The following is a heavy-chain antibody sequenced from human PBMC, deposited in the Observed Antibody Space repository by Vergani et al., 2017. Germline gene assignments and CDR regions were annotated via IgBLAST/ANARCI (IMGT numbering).Heavy chain of an antibody. V-gene: IGHV4-39*01. J-gene: IGHJ5*02. CDR2: IYYSGST. Sequence: QLQLQESGPGLVKPSETLSLTCTVSGGSISSSSYYWGWIRQPPGNGLVWIGSIYYSGSTYYNPSLKSRVTISGDTSKNQFSLKLSSVTASDTAVYYCAGTVTTWAWFDPWGQGALVTVSS. D-gene: IGHD4-17*01. CDR1: GGSISSSSYY. CDR3: AGTVTTWAWFDP.